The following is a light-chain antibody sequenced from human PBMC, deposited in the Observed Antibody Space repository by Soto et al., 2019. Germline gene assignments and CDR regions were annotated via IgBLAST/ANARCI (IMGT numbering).Light chain of an antibody. CDR1: SSDVGGYNY. CDR3: CSYAGSYTWV. CDR2: DVS. Sequence: QSALTQPRSVSGSPGQSVTMSCTGTSSDVGGYNYVSWYQQHPGKAPKLMIYDVSKWPSGVPDRFSGSKSGNTASLTISGLQAEDEAYYYCCSYAGSYTWVFGGGTKLTVL. J-gene: IGLJ3*02. V-gene: IGLV2-11*01.